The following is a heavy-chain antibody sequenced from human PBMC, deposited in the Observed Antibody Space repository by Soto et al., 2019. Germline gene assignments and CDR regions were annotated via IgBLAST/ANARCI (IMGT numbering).Heavy chain of an antibody. CDR2: INHSGSS. CDR3: ARMAGPWYFEL. V-gene: IGHV4-34*01. Sequence: PSETLSLTSAVHGGSFSGFYWTWIRQPPGKGLEWIGEINHSGSSNYNPPLKSRVTMSLDTSRNQFSLSLNSVTAADTAVYYCARMAGPWYFELWGRGTLVTVSS. CDR1: GGSFSGFY. J-gene: IGHJ2*01.